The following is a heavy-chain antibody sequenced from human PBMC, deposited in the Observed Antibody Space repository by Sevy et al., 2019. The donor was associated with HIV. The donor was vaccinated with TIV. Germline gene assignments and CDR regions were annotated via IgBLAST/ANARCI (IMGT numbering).Heavy chain of an antibody. CDR3: ARHCSGSSCSHAFDI. CDR2: INHSGSA. D-gene: IGHD2-2*01. CDR1: GGSFSGYY. J-gene: IGHJ3*02. V-gene: IGHV4-34*01. Sequence: SETLSLTCAVYGGSFSGYYWSWIRQPPGKGLEWVGEINHSGSANYNPSLKSRVTISVDTSDNHFSLKLSSVTAADTAVYYCARHCSGSSCSHAFDIWGQGTMVTVSS.